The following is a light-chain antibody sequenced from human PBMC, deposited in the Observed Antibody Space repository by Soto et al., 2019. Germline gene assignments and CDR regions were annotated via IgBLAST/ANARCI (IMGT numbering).Light chain of an antibody. V-gene: IGLV2-14*01. CDR2: DVS. J-gene: IGLJ2*01. CDR1: SSDVGGYNY. CDR3: SSYTSSSSVV. Sequence: QSALTQPASVSGSPGQSITISCTGTSSDVGGYNYVSWYQQHPGKAPKLMIYDVSNRPSGVSIRFSGSKSGNTASLTISVLQAEDEADYYCSSYTSSSSVVFGGGTKLTVL.